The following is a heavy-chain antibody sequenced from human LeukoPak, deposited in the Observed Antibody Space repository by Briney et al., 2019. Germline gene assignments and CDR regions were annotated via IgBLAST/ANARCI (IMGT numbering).Heavy chain of an antibody. CDR1: GGSIRSYH. D-gene: IGHD4-17*01. CDR2: IYNSAST. J-gene: IGHJ4*02. CDR3: ARGYGDFRVEGRYFHS. Sequence: SSETLSLTCAVSGGSIRSYHWSWIRQPPGKGLEWVGYIYNSASTNYNPSLQRRVTISIDTSKKHFFLKLKSVTAADTAVYYCARGYGDFRVEGRYFHSWGQGTLVTVSS. V-gene: IGHV4-59*01.